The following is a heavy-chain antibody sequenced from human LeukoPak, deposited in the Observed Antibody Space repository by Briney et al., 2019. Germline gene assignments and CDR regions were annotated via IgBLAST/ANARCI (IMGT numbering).Heavy chain of an antibody. CDR3: ASASSSWSFDY. J-gene: IGHJ4*02. CDR2: INYSGRP. V-gene: IGHV4-39*07. D-gene: IGHD6-13*01. CDR1: GVSISSSRYY. Sequence: PSETLSLTCTVSGVSISSSRYYWGWIRQPPGKGLEGFGNINYSGRPYYSPSLNGRVTISVDTSNNPFSVKLSSVTAADTAVYYCASASSSWSFDYWGQGTLVTVSS.